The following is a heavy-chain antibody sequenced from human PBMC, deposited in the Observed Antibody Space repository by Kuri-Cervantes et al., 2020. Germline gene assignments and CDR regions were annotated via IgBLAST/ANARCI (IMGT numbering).Heavy chain of an antibody. D-gene: IGHD1-1*01. V-gene: IGHV4-34*01. J-gene: IGHJ6*03. CDR2: INHSGSN. CDR3: ARGRATGTGARGGYYVDV. Sequence: GSLRLSCAVYGGSFSGYYWSWIRQPPGKGLEWIAEINHSGSNNYNPSLKSRVTISVDTSKNQFSLRLRSVTAAGTAVYYCARGRATGTGARGGYYVDVWGKGTTVTVSS. CDR1: GGSFSGYY.